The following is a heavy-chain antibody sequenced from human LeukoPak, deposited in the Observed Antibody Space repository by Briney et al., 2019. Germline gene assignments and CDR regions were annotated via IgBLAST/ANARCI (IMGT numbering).Heavy chain of an antibody. CDR2: VSGSGNNA. V-gene: IGHV3-23*01. CDR1: GFTFTNYA. CDR3: ARDAGGAFGNYVNYFDY. Sequence: GGSLRLSCAASGFTFTNYAMSWVRQAPGKGLEWVSAVSGSGNNAYYADSVKGRFTIPRDNSKNTVYLQMNSLRAEDTAVYYCARDAGGAFGNYVNYFDYWGQGTLVTVSS. D-gene: IGHD4-11*01. J-gene: IGHJ4*02.